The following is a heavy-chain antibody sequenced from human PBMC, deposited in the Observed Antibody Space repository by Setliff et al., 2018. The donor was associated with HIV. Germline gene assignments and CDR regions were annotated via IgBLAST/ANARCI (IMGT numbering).Heavy chain of an antibody. CDR3: ARYRPNHPQNAFDI. V-gene: IGHV1-2*02. Sequence: AASVKVSCKAPGYTFTDYFIHWVRQAPGQGLEWMGWISPNNGATKISQKFRGRLIMSRDTSLTTVYMELTSLRSDDTAVYYCARYRPNHPQNAFDIWGQGTMVTVSS. D-gene: IGHD1-26*01. CDR2: ISPNNGAT. CDR1: GYTFTDYF. J-gene: IGHJ3*02.